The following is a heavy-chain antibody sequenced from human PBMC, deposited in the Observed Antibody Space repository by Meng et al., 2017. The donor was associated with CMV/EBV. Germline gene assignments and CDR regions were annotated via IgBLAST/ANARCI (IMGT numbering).Heavy chain of an antibody. D-gene: IGHD6-19*01. CDR2: ANSNTDAT. CDR1: SFTFSDRN. J-gene: IGHJ4*02. CDR3: VMSSGWSLFDY. V-gene: IGHV1-2*02. Sequence: QGRLWHSASEMKQPAASVNVVCTTASFTFSDRNLPLMRQAPGQGLKLSGWANSNTDATNYARKFQVRVSMHRDTYISTAHIELSRLKSDDTAVYYCVMSSGWSLFDYWGQGTLVTVSS.